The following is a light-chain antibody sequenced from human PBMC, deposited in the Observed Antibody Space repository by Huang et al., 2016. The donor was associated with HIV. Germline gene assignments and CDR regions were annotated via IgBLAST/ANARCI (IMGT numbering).Light chain of an antibody. CDR1: ESVSSS. Sequence: EIVMTQSPDTLSVFPGESVTLSCRARESVSSSLAWYQQQSGQAPRLLIYDASTRATGIPYSFSGSGSGTAFTLTINSLLSEDFAVYYCQQYSDWPPITFGQGTRLDMK. J-gene: IGKJ5*01. V-gene: IGKV3-15*01. CDR2: DAS. CDR3: QQYSDWPPIT.